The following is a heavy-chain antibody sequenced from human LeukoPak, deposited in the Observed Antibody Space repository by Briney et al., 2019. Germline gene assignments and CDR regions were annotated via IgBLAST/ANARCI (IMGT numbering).Heavy chain of an antibody. Sequence: GASVKVSCKASGYTFTGHYMHWVRQAPGQGLEWMGGIIPIFGTANYAQKFQGRVTITADESTSTAYMELSSLRSEDTAVYYCARDRDYGDYQVGNYYYGMDVWGQGTTVTVSS. CDR1: GYTFTGHY. D-gene: IGHD4-17*01. V-gene: IGHV1-69*13. CDR3: ARDRDYGDYQVGNYYYGMDV. J-gene: IGHJ6*02. CDR2: IIPIFGTA.